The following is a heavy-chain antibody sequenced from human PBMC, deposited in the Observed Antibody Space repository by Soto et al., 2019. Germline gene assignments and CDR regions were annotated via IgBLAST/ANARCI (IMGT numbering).Heavy chain of an antibody. Sequence: ASVKVSCKASGYTFTGYYMHWVRQAPGQGLEWMGWINPNSGGTNYAQKFQGWVTMTRDTSISTAYMELSRLRSDDTAVYYCARVLTRRGWSDKKYCYYGIVVCGQRTTVTV. CDR3: ARVLTRRGWSDKKYCYYGIVV. V-gene: IGHV1-2*04. CDR1: GYTFTGYY. D-gene: IGHD6-19*01. CDR2: INPNSGGT. J-gene: IGHJ6*02.